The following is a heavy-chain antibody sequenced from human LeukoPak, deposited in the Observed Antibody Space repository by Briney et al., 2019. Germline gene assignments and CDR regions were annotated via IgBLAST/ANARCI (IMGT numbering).Heavy chain of an antibody. V-gene: IGHV4-59*02. CDR1: GGSVHRSF. Sequence: SETLSLTCVVSGGSVHRSFWTWVRQPPGKGLEWIGRIYSSGTTDYSPSLKSRLTIAIDTSKNQFSLRPASVTAADTAVYYCGRRPAVDGPIDNWGQGILVAVSS. CDR2: IYSSGTT. J-gene: IGHJ4*02. CDR3: GRRPAVDGPIDN. D-gene: IGHD3/OR15-3a*01.